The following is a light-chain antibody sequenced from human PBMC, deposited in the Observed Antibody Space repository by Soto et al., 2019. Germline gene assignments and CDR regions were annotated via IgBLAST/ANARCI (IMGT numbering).Light chain of an antibody. Sequence: EIVLTQSPATLSLSPGERAILSCRASQNIGKNLGWYRQKPGQAPTLLIYDSSYRATGVPARFSGSGSGTDFTLTINRLEPEDFAVYYCQHRDDWPPGATFGRGTTVEI. CDR3: QHRDDWPPGAT. V-gene: IGKV3-11*01. J-gene: IGKJ4*01. CDR2: DSS. CDR1: QNIGKN.